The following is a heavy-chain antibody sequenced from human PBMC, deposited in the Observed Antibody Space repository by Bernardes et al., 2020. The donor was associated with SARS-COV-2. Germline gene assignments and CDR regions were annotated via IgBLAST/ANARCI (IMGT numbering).Heavy chain of an antibody. CDR2: INEDGTII. D-gene: IGHD2-15*01. CDR1: GFSVSAYW. V-gene: IGHV3-74*01. CDR3: ARDFGGNSDF. Sequence: LRLSCAASGFSVSAYWMHWVRQAPGEGLVWVSRINEDGTIINYADSVKGRFTIYRDIADNTLYLQMNSLRAEDTAVYFCARDFGGNSDFWGQGTLVTVSS. J-gene: IGHJ4*02.